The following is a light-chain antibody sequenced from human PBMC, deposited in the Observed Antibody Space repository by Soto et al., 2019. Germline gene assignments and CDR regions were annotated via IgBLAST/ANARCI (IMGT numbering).Light chain of an antibody. CDR2: DAS. V-gene: IGKV3D-15*01. Sequence: EIVLTQSPGTLSLSPGERATLSCRASQSVRTYLAWYQVKPGQAPRLLIYDASNRATGIPARFSGSGSGTDFTLTISSLQSEDFAVYYCQQYNNWPPWTFGQGTKV. CDR1: QSVRTY. J-gene: IGKJ1*01. CDR3: QQYNNWPPWT.